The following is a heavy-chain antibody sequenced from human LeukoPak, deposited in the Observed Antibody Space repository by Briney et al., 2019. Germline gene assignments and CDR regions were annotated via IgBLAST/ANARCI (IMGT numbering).Heavy chain of an antibody. CDR1: GGSISSYN. Sequence: SETLSLTCTVSGGSISSYNWSWIRQPPGKGLGRIGYIYYSGSTNYNPSLKSRVTISVDTSKNQFSLKLSSVTAADTAVYYCARGGRGGYDYSLYYYYYYMDVWGKGTTVTVSS. J-gene: IGHJ6*03. D-gene: IGHD5-12*01. V-gene: IGHV4-59*01. CDR2: IYYSGST. CDR3: ARGGRGGYDYSLYYYYYYMDV.